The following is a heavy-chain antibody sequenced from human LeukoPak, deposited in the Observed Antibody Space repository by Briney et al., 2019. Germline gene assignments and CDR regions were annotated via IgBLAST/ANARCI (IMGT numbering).Heavy chain of an antibody. CDR1: GYTFTGYY. CDR2: INPNSGGT. V-gene: IGHV1-2*02. J-gene: IGHJ6*02. CDR3: ARAGLTGYYKDYYYYGMDV. Sequence: ASVKVSCKASGYTFTGYYMHWVRQARGQGLEWMGWINPNSGGTNYAQKFQGRVTMTRDTSISTAYMELSRLRSDDTAVYYCARAGLTGYYKDYYYYGMDVWGQGTTVTVSS. D-gene: IGHD3-9*01.